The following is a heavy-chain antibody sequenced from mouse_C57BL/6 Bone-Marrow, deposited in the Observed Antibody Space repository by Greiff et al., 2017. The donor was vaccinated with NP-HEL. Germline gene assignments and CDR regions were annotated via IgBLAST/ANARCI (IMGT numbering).Heavy chain of an antibody. V-gene: IGHV1-81*01. J-gene: IGHJ3*01. CDR3: ARGGISYGYYYSWFAY. Sequence: QVQLQQSGAELARPGASVKLSCKASGYTFTSYGISWVKQRTGQGLEWIGEIYPRSGNTYYNEKFKGKATLTADKSSRTAYMELRSLTSEDSAVYFCARGGISYGYYYSWFAYWGQGTLVTVSA. D-gene: IGHD2-3*01. CDR1: GYTFTSYG. CDR2: IYPRSGNT.